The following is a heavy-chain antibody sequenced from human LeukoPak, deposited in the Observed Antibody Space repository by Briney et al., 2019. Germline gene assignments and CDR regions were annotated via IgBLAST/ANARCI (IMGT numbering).Heavy chain of an antibody. CDR1: GFTFSSYE. V-gene: IGHV3-48*03. J-gene: IGHJ6*02. CDR2: ISSSGSTI. Sequence: GGSLRLSCAASGFTFSSYEMNWVRQAPGKGLEWVSYISSSGSTIYYADSVKGRFTISSDNAKNSLYLQMNSLRAEDTAVYYCARDCGGSCSLYYYYYGMDVWGQGTTVTVSS. D-gene: IGHD2-15*01. CDR3: ARDCGGSCSLYYYYYGMDV.